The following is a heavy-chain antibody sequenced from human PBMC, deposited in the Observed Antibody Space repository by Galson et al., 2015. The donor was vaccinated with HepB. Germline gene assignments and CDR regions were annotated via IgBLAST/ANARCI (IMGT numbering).Heavy chain of an antibody. CDR1: GYSFSNFG. CDR3: ARARYSTSPPEV. Sequence: SVKVSCKASGYSFSNFGISWVRQAPGQGLEWMGWIFSYNGNTNYGQKFQGRVTMTADTSTNTAYMELRSLRSDDTAVYYCARARYSTSPPEVWGQGSLVIVS. V-gene: IGHV1-18*01. J-gene: IGHJ4*02. CDR2: IFSYNGNT. D-gene: IGHD1-26*01.